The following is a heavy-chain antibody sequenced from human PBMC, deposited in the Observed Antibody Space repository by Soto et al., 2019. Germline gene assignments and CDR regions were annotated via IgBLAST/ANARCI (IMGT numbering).Heavy chain of an antibody. CDR3: AVIRWYHYYYGMDV. CDR2: IDPSDSYT. CDR1: GYSFTSYW. Sequence: PGESLKISCKGSGYSFTSYWISWVRQMPGKGLEWMGRIDPSDSYTNYSPSFQGHVTISADKSISTAYLQWSSLKASDTAMYYCAVIRWYHYYYGMDVWGQGTTVTVSS. V-gene: IGHV5-10-1*01. D-gene: IGHD4-17*01. J-gene: IGHJ6*02.